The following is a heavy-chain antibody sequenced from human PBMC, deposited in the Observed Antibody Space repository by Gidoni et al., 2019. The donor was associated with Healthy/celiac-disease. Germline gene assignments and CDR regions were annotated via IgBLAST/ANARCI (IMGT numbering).Heavy chain of an antibody. CDR3: ASGNSREGYCSGGSCYSSGDY. D-gene: IGHD2-15*01. J-gene: IGHJ4*02. V-gene: IGHV3-21*01. CDR2: ISSSSSYI. Sequence: APGKGLEWVSSISSSSSYIYYADSVKGRFTISRDNAKNSLYLQMNSLRAEDTAVYYCASGNSREGYCSGGSCYSSGDYWGQGTLVTVSS.